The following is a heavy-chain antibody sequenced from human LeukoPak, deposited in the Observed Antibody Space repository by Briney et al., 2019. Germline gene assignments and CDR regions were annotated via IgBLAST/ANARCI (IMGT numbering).Heavy chain of an antibody. CDR3: TTDLGTYYHGSQRLIPIDY. V-gene: IGHV3-15*01. J-gene: IGHJ4*02. D-gene: IGHD3-10*01. Sequence: GGSLRLSCVDSGFTFTNAWMSWVRQAPGKGLEWIGRIKSKTDGETTNYAEPVRGRFTISRDDSKSAVYLQMNSLKIEGTAVYYCTTDLGTYYHGSQRLIPIDYWGQGTLVTVSS. CDR2: IKSKTDGETT. CDR1: GFTFTNAW.